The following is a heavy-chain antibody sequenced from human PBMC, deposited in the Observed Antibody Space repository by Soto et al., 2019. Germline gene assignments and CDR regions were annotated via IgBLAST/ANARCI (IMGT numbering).Heavy chain of an antibody. CDR2: INNTGGST. V-gene: IGHV1-46*01. CDR3: ERYRSDDKVWGRYPLGHGAFDI. Sequence: ASVQVSSKASGYTIISYYLHWVRRGPGQRLEGRGIINNTGGSTGYAQKFHGRVTWTREMYTSTGYMELSSLRSDDTAVYYWERYRSDDKVWGRYPLGHGAFDIWGEGTLVTVSS. J-gene: IGHJ3*02. CDR1: GYTIISYY. D-gene: IGHD3-16*01.